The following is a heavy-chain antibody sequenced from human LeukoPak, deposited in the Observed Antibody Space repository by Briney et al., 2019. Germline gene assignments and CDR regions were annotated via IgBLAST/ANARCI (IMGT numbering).Heavy chain of an antibody. CDR1: GGSFSGYY. J-gene: IGHJ4*02. Sequence: SETLSLTCAVYGGSFSGYYWSWIRQPPGKGLEWIGEINHSGSTNYNPSLKSRVTISVDTSKNQFSLKLSSVTAADTAVYYCARGRYYCSSTSCSHFDYWGQGTPVTVSS. V-gene: IGHV4-34*01. CDR2: INHSGST. D-gene: IGHD2-2*01. CDR3: ARGRYYCSSTSCSHFDY.